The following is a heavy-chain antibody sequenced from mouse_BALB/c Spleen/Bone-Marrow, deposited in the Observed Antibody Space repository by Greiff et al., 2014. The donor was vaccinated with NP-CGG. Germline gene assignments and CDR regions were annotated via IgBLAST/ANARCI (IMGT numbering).Heavy chain of an antibody. CDR1: GYTFTAYY. V-gene: IGHV1S56*01. CDR3: TRDAMDY. Sequence: VKPGASVRISCKASGYTFTAYYIHWVKQRPGQGLEWIGWIYPGNLNTKYNEKFKGKATLTADKSSSTAYMQLSSLTSEDSAVYFCTRDAMDYWGQGTSVTVSS. J-gene: IGHJ4*01. CDR2: IYPGNLNT.